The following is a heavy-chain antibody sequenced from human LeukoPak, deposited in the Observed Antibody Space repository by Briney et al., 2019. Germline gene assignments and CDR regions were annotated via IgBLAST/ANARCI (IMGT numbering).Heavy chain of an antibody. CDR2: ISAYNGNT. J-gene: IGHJ3*02. V-gene: IGHV1-18*01. D-gene: IGHD2-15*01. CDR3: VRSGCCYGGTCHSGAFDI. CDR1: GYTFTSYV. Sequence: GASVKVSCKASGYTFTSYVISWVRQAPGQGLEWMGWISAYNGNTNYAQKLQGRVTMTTDTSTSTAYMELRSLRSDDTAVYYCVRSGCCYGGTCHSGAFDIWGQGTVVTVSS.